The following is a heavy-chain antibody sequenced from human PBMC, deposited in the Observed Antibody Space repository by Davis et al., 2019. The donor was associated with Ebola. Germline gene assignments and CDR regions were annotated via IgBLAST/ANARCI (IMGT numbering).Heavy chain of an antibody. D-gene: IGHD1-7*01. V-gene: IGHV1-58*02. CDR2: IVVGSGNT. J-gene: IGHJ5*02. Sequence: SVKVSCKASGFTFTSSAMQWVRQARGQRLEWIGWIVVGSGNTNYAPKFQERVTITRDMSTSTAYMELSSLRSEDTAVYYCARGKRGGTGTTGHNWFDPWGQGTLVTVSS. CDR1: GFTFTSSA. CDR3: ARGKRGGTGTTGHNWFDP.